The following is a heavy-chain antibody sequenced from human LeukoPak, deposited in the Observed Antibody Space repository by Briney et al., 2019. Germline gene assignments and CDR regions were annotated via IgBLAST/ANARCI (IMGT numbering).Heavy chain of an antibody. CDR1: GFTLSDYY. Sequence: GGSLRLSCAASGFTLSDYYMSWIRQAPGKGLEWVSYISSSGSTIYYADSVKGRFTISRDNAKNSLYLQMNSLRAEDTAVYYCARYQLWLYYYYGMDVWGQGTTVTVSS. V-gene: IGHV3-11*01. CDR3: ARYQLWLYYYYGMDV. D-gene: IGHD5-18*01. CDR2: ISSSGSTI. J-gene: IGHJ6*02.